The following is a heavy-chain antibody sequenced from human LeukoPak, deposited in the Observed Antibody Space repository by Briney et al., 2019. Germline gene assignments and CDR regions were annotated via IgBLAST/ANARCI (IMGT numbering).Heavy chain of an antibody. Sequence: SETLSLTCAVYGGSFSGYYWSLIRQPPGKGLEWIGEINHSGSTNYNPSLKSRVTISVDTSKNQFSLKLSSVTAADTAVYYCARVAYGGNSGGDHYWGQGTLVTVSS. CDR2: INHSGST. D-gene: IGHD4-23*01. V-gene: IGHV4-34*01. CDR3: ARVAYGGNSGGDHY. J-gene: IGHJ4*02. CDR1: GGSFSGYY.